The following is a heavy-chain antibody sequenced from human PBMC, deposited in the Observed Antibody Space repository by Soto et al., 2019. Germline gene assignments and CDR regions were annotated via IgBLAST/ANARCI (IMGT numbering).Heavy chain of an antibody. J-gene: IGHJ4*02. V-gene: IGHV4-34*01. Sequence: QVQIQQWGAGLLKPSETLSLTCVVYGGSFSGYYWRWIRQSPGRGLEWIGEINHSGNSNYNPSLKSRITMSVDPPKNQFSLELSSGTAADTALYYCARRKSLSPYYFDYWGQGTLVTVSS. CDR1: GGSFSGYY. CDR2: INHSGNS. CDR3: ARRKSLSPYYFDY. D-gene: IGHD3-16*02.